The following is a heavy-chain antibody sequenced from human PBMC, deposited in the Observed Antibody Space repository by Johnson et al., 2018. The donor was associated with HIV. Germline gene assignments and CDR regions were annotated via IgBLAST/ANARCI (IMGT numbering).Heavy chain of an antibody. CDR1: GFTVSSNY. D-gene: IGHD6-13*01. CDR3: ARDRAAAGPDAFDI. V-gene: IGHV3-53*01. Sequence: VQLVESGGGLIQPGGSLRLSCAASGFTVSSNYMSWVRQAPGKGLEWVSVIYSGGSTYYADSVKGRFTISRDNSKNTLYLQMNSLRVEDTAVYYCARDRAAAGPDAFDIWGQGTMVTVSS. J-gene: IGHJ3*02. CDR2: IYSGGST.